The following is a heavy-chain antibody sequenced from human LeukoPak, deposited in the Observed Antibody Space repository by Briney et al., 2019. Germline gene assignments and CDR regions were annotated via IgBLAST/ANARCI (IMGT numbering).Heavy chain of an antibody. D-gene: IGHD6-13*01. CDR3: ARGGSSAAGIDY. V-gene: IGHV3-33*07. Sequence: GGSLRLSCAASGFNFRSNGMYWVRQAPGKGLEGVAVIWYDGSNKYYGDSVKGRFTVSRDNSKSTLYLQMNSLRAEDTAVYYCARGGSSAAGIDYWGQGTLVTVSS. CDR1: GFNFRSNG. J-gene: IGHJ4*02. CDR2: IWYDGSNK.